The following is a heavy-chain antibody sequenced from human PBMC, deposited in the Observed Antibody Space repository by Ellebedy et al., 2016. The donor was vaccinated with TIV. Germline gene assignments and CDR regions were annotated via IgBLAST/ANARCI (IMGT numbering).Heavy chain of an antibody. J-gene: IGHJ6*02. CDR2: IVVGSGNT. D-gene: IGHD2-21*02. CDR3: AAPFDCGGDCTVGMDV. CDR1: GFTFTSSA. V-gene: IGHV1-58*02. Sequence: AASVKVSCKASGFTFTSSAMQWVRQARGQRLEWIGWIVVGSGNTNYAQKFQERVTITRDMSTSTAYMELSSLRSEDTAVYYCAAPFDCGGDCTVGMDVWGQGTTVTVPS.